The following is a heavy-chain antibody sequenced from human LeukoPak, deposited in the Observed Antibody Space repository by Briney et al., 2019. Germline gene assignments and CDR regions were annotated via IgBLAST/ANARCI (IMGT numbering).Heavy chain of an antibody. J-gene: IGHJ4*02. Sequence: GGSLRLSCAASGFTFSSYSMNWVRQAPGKGLEWVSSISSSSYIYYADSVKGRFTISRDNAKNSLYLKLNSLRAEDTAVYYCARDLRLYYYGSGSRSPPGYWGQGTLVTVSS. V-gene: IGHV3-21*01. CDR1: GFTFSSYS. CDR2: ISSSSYI. D-gene: IGHD3-10*01. CDR3: ARDLRLYYYGSGSRSPPGY.